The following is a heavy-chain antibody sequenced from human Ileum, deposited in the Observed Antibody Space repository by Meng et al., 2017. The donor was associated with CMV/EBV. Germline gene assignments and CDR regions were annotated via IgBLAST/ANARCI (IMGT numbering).Heavy chain of an antibody. CDR2: RSHSGIT. CDR1: GGSFSDYY. CDR3: ARSRVYWYFDL. Sequence: QAQPTRLAAGLFKPSGTLSLTCAVYGGSFSDYYWSWIRRPPGKGLEWIRERSHSGITNYNPSLKSRVTISIDTSKKQFSLKLSSVTAADTAIQYCARSRVYWYFDLWGRGTLVTVSS. J-gene: IGHJ2*01. V-gene: IGHV4-34*01.